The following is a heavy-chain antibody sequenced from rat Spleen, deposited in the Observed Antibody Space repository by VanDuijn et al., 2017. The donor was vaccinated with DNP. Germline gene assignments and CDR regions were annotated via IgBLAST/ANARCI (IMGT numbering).Heavy chain of an antibody. CDR1: KFAFSNYG. V-gene: IGHV5S13*01. Sequence: EVQLVESGGGLVQPGRSLKLSCAASKFAFSNYGMAWVRQAPKKGLEWVAAISSSGGAAYYRDSVKGRFTISRENAKNTLYLQMTSLRSEDTALYYCAALTTAPFEYWGQGVMVTVSS. J-gene: IGHJ2*01. CDR2: ISSSGGAA. CDR3: AALTTAPFEY. D-gene: IGHD1-11*01.